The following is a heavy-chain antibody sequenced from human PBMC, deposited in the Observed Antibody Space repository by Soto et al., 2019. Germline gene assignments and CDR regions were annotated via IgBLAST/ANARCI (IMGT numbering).Heavy chain of an antibody. V-gene: IGHV4-59*08. CDR1: GGSISSDY. Sequence: TLSLSCNFSGGSISSDYWSWVRQPPGRGREWIGYIYSSGNHNYNPSLESRLTISIDTAKNQFSLQMSSVTAADTAVYYCAKNLPMTGRFDCWGQGSLVTVSS. CDR2: IYSSGNH. CDR3: AKNLPMTGRFDC. J-gene: IGHJ4*02.